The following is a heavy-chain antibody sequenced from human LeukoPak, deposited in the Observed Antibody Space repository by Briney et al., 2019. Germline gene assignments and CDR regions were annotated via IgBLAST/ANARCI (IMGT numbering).Heavy chain of an antibody. CDR1: GFIFSDYY. V-gene: IGHV3-11*04. Sequence: GGSLRLSCAASGFIFSDYYMSWIRQAPGKGLEWVSYISNSGSIIHYADSLKGRFTISRDNAKNSVYLQMNSLRAEDTAVYYCVQGTRRGAITMVRGVIGKSYYFDSWGQGTLVTVSS. CDR2: ISNSGSII. CDR3: VQGTRRGAITMVRGVIGKSYYFDS. D-gene: IGHD3-10*01. J-gene: IGHJ4*02.